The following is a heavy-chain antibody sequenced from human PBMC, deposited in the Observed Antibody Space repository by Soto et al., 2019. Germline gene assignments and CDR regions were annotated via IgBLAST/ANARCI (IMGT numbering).Heavy chain of an antibody. V-gene: IGHV4-30-2*01. D-gene: IGHD2-21*01. CDR2: IHHSGNT. CDR3: ARQVMGDSYCFDY. Sequence: SETLSLTCAVSGGSMSSGAYSWTWIRQPPGEDLEWIGYIHHSGNTFSNPSLRSRVTISVDRSKNHFSLRLSSVTAADTAVYYCARQVMGDSYCFDYWGRGTLVTVSS. J-gene: IGHJ4*02. CDR1: GGSMSSGAYS.